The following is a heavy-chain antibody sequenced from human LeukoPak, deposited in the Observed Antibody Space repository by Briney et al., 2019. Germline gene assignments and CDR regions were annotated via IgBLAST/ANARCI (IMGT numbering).Heavy chain of an antibody. D-gene: IGHD6-6*01. CDR2: ISSSSSYI. CDR3: ARDGEYSSSFDY. CDR1: GFTFSSYS. Sequence: GGSLRLSCAASGFTFSSYSMNWVRQAPGKGLEWVSSISSSSSYIYYADSVKGRFTISRDNTKNSLYLQMNSLRAEDTAVYYCARDGEYSSSFDYWGQGTLVTVSS. V-gene: IGHV3-21*01. J-gene: IGHJ4*02.